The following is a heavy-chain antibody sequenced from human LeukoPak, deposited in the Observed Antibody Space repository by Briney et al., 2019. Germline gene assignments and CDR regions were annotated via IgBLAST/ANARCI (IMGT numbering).Heavy chain of an antibody. CDR3: ARDYDREAFDI. D-gene: IGHD3-22*01. Sequence: SETLSLTCTVSGYSISLGYYWGWIRQPPGKGLEWIGSFYHTGRTYYNPSLKSRVTVSGDTSKNQFSLKLSSVTAADTAVYYCARDYDREAFDIWGQGTMVTVSS. V-gene: IGHV4-38-2*02. J-gene: IGHJ3*02. CDR1: GYSISLGYY. CDR2: FYHTGRT.